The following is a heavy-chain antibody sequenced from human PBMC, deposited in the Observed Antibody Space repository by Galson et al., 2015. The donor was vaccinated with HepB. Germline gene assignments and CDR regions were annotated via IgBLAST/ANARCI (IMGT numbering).Heavy chain of an antibody. CDR3: AKLDSSGSS. CDR2: YWDDARDP. Sequence: ALRLSCAADGVIVRNYGMGWVRQAPGDGLEWVAVYWDDARDPKHALPVQVRGTISRDNSRNTLYLQMSSLRVEDTALYYCAKLDSSGSSWGQGTLVTVSS. J-gene: IGHJ4*02. CDR1: GVIVRNYG. D-gene: IGHD6-19*01. V-gene: IGHV3-33*06.